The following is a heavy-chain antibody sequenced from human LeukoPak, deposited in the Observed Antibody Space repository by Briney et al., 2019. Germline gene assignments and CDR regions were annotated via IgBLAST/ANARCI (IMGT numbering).Heavy chain of an antibody. CDR2: IKQDGSEK. CDR3: ARGGRGELLRFVDY. Sequence: PGRSLRLSCAASGFTFSSYGMHWVRQAPGKGLEWVANIKQDGSEKYYVDSVKGRFTISRDNAKNSLYLQMNSLRAEDTAVYYCARGGRGELLRFVDYWGQGTLVTVSS. CDR1: GFTFSSYG. D-gene: IGHD1-26*01. J-gene: IGHJ4*02. V-gene: IGHV3-7*01.